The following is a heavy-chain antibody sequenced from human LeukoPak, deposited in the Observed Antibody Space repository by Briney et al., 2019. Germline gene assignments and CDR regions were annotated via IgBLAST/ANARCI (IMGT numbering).Heavy chain of an antibody. CDR1: GYSFTSYW. Sequence: GESLKTSCKGSGYSFTSYWIGWVRQMPGKGLEWMGIIYPGDSDTRYSPPFQGQVTISADKSISTAYLQWSSLKASDTAMYYCARLHKARDHNWFDPWGQGTLVTVSS. V-gene: IGHV5-51*01. CDR3: ARLHKARDHNWFDP. D-gene: IGHD5-24*01. J-gene: IGHJ5*02. CDR2: IYPGDSDT.